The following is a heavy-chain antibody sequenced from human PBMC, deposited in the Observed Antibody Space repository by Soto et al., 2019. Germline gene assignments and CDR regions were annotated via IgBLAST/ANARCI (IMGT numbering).Heavy chain of an antibody. Sequence: QVQLVETGGGVVQPGRSLRLSCEASGFTFSQFGMHWVRQAPGKGLEWVGVIWNDGSKKLYADSVTGRCTISRENSKNTVFLPMTSLSAEDSAIYFCARDERDTHMEVWGQGTRVSVSS. CDR2: IWNDGSKK. CDR3: ARDERDTHMEV. CDR1: GFTFSQFG. V-gene: IGHV3-33*01. J-gene: IGHJ6*02. D-gene: IGHD1-1*01.